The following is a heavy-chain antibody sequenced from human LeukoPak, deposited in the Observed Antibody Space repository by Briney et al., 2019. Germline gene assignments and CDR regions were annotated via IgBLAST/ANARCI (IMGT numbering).Heavy chain of an antibody. CDR3: ARQTTVATRDLFDY. CDR2: IKEDGSEE. CDR1: GFSFSSYW. Sequence: GGSLRLSCAASGFSFSSYWMSWGRQAPGKGLEWVASIKEDGSEEYYVDSVRGRFTISRDNAKNSLYLQMNRLRAEDTAVYYCARQTTVATRDLFDYWGQGTLVTVSS. J-gene: IGHJ4*02. V-gene: IGHV3-7*01. D-gene: IGHD4-17*01.